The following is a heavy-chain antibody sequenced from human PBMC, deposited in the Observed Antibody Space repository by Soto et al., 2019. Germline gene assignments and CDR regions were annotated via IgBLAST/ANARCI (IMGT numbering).Heavy chain of an antibody. CDR2: INAGNGNT. CDR1: GYTFTSYA. V-gene: IGHV1-3*01. D-gene: IGHD2-15*01. Sequence: GASVKVSCKASGYTFTSYAMHWVRQAPGQRLEWMGWINAGNGNTEYSQKFQGRVTITRDTSASTAYMELSSLRSEDTAVYYCARDLGGWPDYWGQGTLVTVSS. CDR3: ARDLGGWPDY. J-gene: IGHJ4*02.